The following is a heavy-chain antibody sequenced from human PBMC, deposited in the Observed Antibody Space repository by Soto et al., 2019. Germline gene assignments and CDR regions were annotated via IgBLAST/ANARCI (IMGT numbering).Heavy chain of an antibody. CDR2: INHSGST. CDR3: ARSPGRVLRFLEWKNYYGMDV. D-gene: IGHD3-3*01. CDR1: GGSFSGYY. J-gene: IGHJ6*02. Sequence: PSETLSLTCAVYGGSFSGYYWSWIRQPPGKGLEWIGEINHSGSTNYNPSLKSRVTISVDTSKNQFSLKLSSVTAADTAVYYCARSPGRVLRFLEWKNYYGMDVWGQGTTVTVSS. V-gene: IGHV4-34*01.